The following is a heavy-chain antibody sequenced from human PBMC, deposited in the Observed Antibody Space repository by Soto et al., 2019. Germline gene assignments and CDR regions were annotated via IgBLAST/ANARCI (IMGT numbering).Heavy chain of an antibody. D-gene: IGHD2-15*01. CDR3: ARGDVCSGGSCWGYGMDV. Sequence: ASVKVSCKASGYTFTSYDTNWVRQATGQGLEWMGWMNPNSGNTGYAQKFQGRVTMTRNTSISTAYMELSSLRSEDTAVYYCARGDVCSGGSCWGYGMDVWGQGTTVTVSS. V-gene: IGHV1-8*01. CDR1: GYTFTSYD. CDR2: MNPNSGNT. J-gene: IGHJ6*02.